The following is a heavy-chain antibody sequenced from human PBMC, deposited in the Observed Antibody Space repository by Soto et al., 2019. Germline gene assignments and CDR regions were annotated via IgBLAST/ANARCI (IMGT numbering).Heavy chain of an antibody. D-gene: IGHD7-27*01. J-gene: IGHJ4*02. V-gene: IGHV4-39*01. CDR1: GGSISSSSYY. Sequence: QLQLQESGPGLVKPSETLSLTCTVSGGSISSSSYYWGWIRQPPGKGLEWIGSIYYSGSTYYNPSLKSRVTISVDTSKNQFSLKLSSVTAADTAVYYCARPSPGDLYYFDYWGQGTLVTVSS. CDR3: ARPSPGDLYYFDY. CDR2: IYYSGST.